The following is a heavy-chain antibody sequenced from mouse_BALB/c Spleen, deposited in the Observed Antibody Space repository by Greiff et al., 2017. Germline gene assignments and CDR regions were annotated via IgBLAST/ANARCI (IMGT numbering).Heavy chain of an antibody. CDR3: TSITYYAMDY. CDR1: GYTFTSYW. Sequence: QVQLQQPGAELVKPGASVKMSCKASGYTFTSYWMHWVKQRPGQGLEWIGVIDPSDSYTSYNQKFKGKATLTVDTSSSTAYMQLSSLTSEDSAVYYCTSITYYAMDYWGQGTSVTVSS. V-gene: IGHV1S127*01. D-gene: IGHD2-4*01. J-gene: IGHJ4*01. CDR2: IDPSDSYT.